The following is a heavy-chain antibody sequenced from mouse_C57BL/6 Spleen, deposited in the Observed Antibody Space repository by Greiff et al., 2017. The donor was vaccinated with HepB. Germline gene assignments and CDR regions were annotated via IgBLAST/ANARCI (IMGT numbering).Heavy chain of an antibody. V-gene: IGHV1-64*01. J-gene: IGHJ4*01. Sequence: QVQLQQPGAELVKPGASVKLSCKASGYTFTSYWMHWVKQRPGQGLEWIGMIHPNSGSTNYNEKFKSKATLTVDKSSSTAYMQLSSLTSEDSAVYYCAREGYYDGYYSYYAMDYWGQGTSVTVSS. CDR1: GYTFTSYW. CDR2: IHPNSGST. D-gene: IGHD2-3*01. CDR3: AREGYYDGYYSYYAMDY.